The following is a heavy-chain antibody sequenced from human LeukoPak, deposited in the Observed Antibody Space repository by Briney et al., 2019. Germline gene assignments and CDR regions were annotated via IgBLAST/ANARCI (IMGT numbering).Heavy chain of an antibody. CDR1: GYTFTSYD. CDR2: ISAYNGNT. V-gene: IGHV1-18*01. CDR3: ASTAYYDILTGYYTFDP. D-gene: IGHD3-9*01. Sequence: ASVKVSCKASGYTFTSYDINWVRQATGQGLEWMGWISAYNGNTNYAQKLQGRVTMTTDTSTSTAYMELRSLRSDDTAVYYCASTAYYDILTGYYTFDPWGQGTLVTVSS. J-gene: IGHJ5*02.